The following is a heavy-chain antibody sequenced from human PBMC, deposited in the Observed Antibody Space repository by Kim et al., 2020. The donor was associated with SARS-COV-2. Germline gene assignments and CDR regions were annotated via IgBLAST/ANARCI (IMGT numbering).Heavy chain of an antibody. J-gene: IGHJ4*02. Sequence: GGSLRLSCAASGFTFDDYAMHWVRQAPGKGLEWVSGISWNSGSIGYADSVKGRFTISRDNAKNSLYLQMNSLRAEDTALYYCAKDREWLRGALDYWGQGTLVTVSS. CDR3: AKDREWLRGALDY. D-gene: IGHD5-12*01. V-gene: IGHV3-9*01. CDR1: GFTFDDYA. CDR2: ISWNSGSI.